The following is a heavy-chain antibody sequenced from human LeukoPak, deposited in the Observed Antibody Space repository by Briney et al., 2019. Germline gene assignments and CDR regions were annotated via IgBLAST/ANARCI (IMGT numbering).Heavy chain of an antibody. CDR1: GYTFTSYD. CDR2: MNPNSGNT. CDR3: ARDPGSYSSGWSGEWYFDL. Sequence: ASVKVSCKASGYTFTSYDINWVRQATGQGLEWMGWMNPNSGNTGYAQKFQGRVTITRNTSISTAYMELSSLRSEDTAVYYCARDPGSYSSGWSGEWYFDLWGRGTLVTVSS. V-gene: IGHV1-8*03. J-gene: IGHJ2*01. D-gene: IGHD6-19*01.